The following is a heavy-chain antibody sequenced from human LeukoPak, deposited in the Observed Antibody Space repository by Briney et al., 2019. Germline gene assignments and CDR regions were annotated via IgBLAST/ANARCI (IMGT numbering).Heavy chain of an antibody. V-gene: IGHV3-30*18. CDR3: AKCGSGWFNLFDY. CDR1: GFTFSSYG. J-gene: IGHJ4*02. Sequence: GGSLRLSCAASGFTFSSYGMHWVRQAPGKGLEWVAVISYDGSNKYYADSVKGRFTISRDNSKNTLYLQMNSLRAEDTAVYYCAKCGSGWFNLFDYWGQGTLVTVSS. CDR2: ISYDGSNK. D-gene: IGHD6-19*01.